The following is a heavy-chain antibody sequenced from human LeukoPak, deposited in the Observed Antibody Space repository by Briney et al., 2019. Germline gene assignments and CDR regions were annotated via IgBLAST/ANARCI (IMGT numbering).Heavy chain of an antibody. D-gene: IGHD3-16*02. Sequence: SETLSLTCTVSGGSISSYYWSWIRQPAGKGLEWIGRIYTSGSTNYNPSLKSRVTMSVDTSKNQFSLKLSSVTAADTAVYYCARGAYYDYVWGSYRPFAFDIRGQGTMVTVSS. CDR3: ARGAYYDYVWGSYRPFAFDI. J-gene: IGHJ3*02. CDR1: GGSISSYY. CDR2: IYTSGST. V-gene: IGHV4-4*07.